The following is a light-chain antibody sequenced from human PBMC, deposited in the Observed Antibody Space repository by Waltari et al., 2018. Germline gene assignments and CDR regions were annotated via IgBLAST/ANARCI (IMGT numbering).Light chain of an antibody. CDR3: QTWGTGFHKV. Sequence: QLVLTQSPSASASLGPSVKPTCTLSSGHSSSPIAWHQQQPQKDPRFLIKVNSDGSHIQGDEIPDRVAGCSSGAERYLIISSLQSEDEADYYCQTWGTGFHKVFGGGTKLTVL. V-gene: IGLV4-69*01. CDR2: VNSDGSH. CDR1: SGHSSSP. J-gene: IGLJ3*02.